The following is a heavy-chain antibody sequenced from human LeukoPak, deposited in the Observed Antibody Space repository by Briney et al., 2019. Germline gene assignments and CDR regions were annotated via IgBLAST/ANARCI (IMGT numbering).Heavy chain of an antibody. D-gene: IGHD2-15*01. J-gene: IGHJ4*02. CDR1: GFTFSNYA. CDR3: AQGRRHSGGRSLDY. V-gene: IGHV3-23*01. Sequence: GGSLRLSCEASGFTFSNYAMSWGRQAPGKGLEWVSTVSGGGGDTFYADSVKGRFTISRDNSKNTLDLQMNSLRAEHTAIYYCAQGRRHSGGRSLDYWAQGTLVTVSS. CDR2: VSGGGGDT.